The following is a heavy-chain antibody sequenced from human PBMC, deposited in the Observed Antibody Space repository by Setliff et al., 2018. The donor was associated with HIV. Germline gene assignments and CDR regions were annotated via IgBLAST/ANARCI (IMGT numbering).Heavy chain of an antibody. CDR3: ARRTFGSGRFDP. Sequence: SETLSLTCTVSGDSMTSGSFYWSWVRQPAGKGLEWIGQGHSTLSTNYNPSLKSRLSISADTSKNQFSLNLRFVTAADTALYYCARRTFGSGRFDPWGQGTPVTVSS. J-gene: IGHJ5*02. D-gene: IGHD6-19*01. V-gene: IGHV4-61*09. CDR1: GDSMTSGSFY. CDR2: GHSTLST.